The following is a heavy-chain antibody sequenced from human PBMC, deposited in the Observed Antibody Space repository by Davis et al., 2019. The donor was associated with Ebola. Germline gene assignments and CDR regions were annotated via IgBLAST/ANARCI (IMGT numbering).Heavy chain of an antibody. CDR1: GGSISSYY. CDR3: ARVRIVVVPAARGTTVTTGFDY. CDR2: IYYSGST. J-gene: IGHJ4*02. Sequence: SETLSLTCTVSGGSISSYYWSWIRQPPGKGLEWIGYIYYSGSTNYNPSLKSRVTISVDTSKNQFSLKLSSVTAADTAVYYCARVRIVVVPAARGTTVTTGFDYWGQGTLVTVSS. V-gene: IGHV4-59*12. D-gene: IGHD2-2*01.